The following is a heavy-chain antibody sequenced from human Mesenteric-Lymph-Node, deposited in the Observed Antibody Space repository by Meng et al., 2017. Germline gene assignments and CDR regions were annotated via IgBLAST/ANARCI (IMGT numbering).Heavy chain of an antibody. CDR3: ARTNYGDYNWFDP. CDR2: IYYSGST. D-gene: IGHD4-17*01. J-gene: IGHJ5*02. V-gene: IGHV4-31*03. CDR1: GGSISSGGFY. Sequence: QVQRRESGPGLVKPSRTRSLTCTVSGGSISSGGFYWSWIRQHPGKGLEWIGYIYYSGSTYYNPSLRSRVAISIDTSKNQFSLKLTSVTAADTAVYFCARTNYGDYNWFDPWGQGTLVTVSS.